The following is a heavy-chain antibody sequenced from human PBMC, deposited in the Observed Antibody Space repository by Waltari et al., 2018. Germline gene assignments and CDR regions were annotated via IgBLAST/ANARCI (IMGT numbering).Heavy chain of an antibody. Sequence: QVQLQQWGAGLLKPSETLSLTCTVHRGSFSDYSWTWIRQPPGKGLEWIGEIHHSGITNYTPTLKIRLFISRDTSRKVFSLQLSSVTAADTAVYYCARAAGHLDYWSAGPRTYYYYDMNVWGQGTSVTVSS. CDR2: IHHSGIT. V-gene: IGHV4-34*01. CDR3: ARAAGHLDYWSAGPRTYYYYDMNV. CDR1: RGSFSDYS. J-gene: IGHJ6*02. D-gene: IGHD3-3*01.